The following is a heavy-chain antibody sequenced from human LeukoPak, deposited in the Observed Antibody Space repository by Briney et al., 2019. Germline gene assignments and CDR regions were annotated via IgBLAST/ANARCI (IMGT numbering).Heavy chain of an antibody. J-gene: IGHJ4*02. CDR1: GVPFSNYY. CDR2: INHSGHT. CDR3: TRAVAGHPD. V-gene: IGHV4-34*01. Sequence: SETLSLTCAVSGVPFSNYYWSWVRQSPRQGLEWIGEINHSGHTNYNPSLKGRVTMSIDTSKNQFSLKVTSVTAADAGVYYCTRAVAGHPDWGQGTLVTVSS. D-gene: IGHD6-19*01.